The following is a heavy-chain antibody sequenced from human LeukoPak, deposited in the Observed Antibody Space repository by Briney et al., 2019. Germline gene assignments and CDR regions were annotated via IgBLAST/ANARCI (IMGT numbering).Heavy chain of an antibody. CDR3: ARDPDGYCSSTSCYPVFDY. V-gene: IGHV1-46*01. D-gene: IGHD2-2*01. CDR1: GYTFTSYG. CDR2: INPSGGST. Sequence: ASVKVSCKASGYTFTSYGISWVRQAPGQGLEWMGIINPSGGSTSYAQKFQGRVTMTRDTSTSTVYMELSSLRSEDTAVYYCARDPDGYCSSTSCYPVFDYWGQGTLVTVSS. J-gene: IGHJ4*02.